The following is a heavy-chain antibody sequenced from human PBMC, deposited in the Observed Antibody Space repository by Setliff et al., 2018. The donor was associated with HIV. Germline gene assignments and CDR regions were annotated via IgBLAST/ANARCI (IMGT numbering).Heavy chain of an antibody. Sequence: SETLSLTCTVSGDSISSTTYYWGWIRQPPGKGLEWIGYIYYSGTTNYSPSLKSRVTISVDTSKNQFSLKLSSVTAADTAVYYCARHVGYSSSSLDYWGQGTLVTVSS. CDR2: IYYSGTT. V-gene: IGHV4-61*05. CDR3: ARHVGYSSSSLDY. CDR1: GDSISSTTYY. D-gene: IGHD6-6*01. J-gene: IGHJ4*02.